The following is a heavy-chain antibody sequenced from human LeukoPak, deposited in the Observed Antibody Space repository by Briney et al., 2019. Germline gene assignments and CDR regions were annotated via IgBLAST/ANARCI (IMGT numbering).Heavy chain of an antibody. V-gene: IGHV3-23*01. D-gene: IGHD3-10*01. J-gene: IGHJ4*02. CDR2: ISGSGGST. CDR3: AKDTVLGLWFGSYFDY. Sequence: GGTLRLSCAASGFTFSSYGMSWVRQAPGKGLEWVSAISGSGGSTYYADSVKGRFTISRDNAKNSLYLQMNSLRAEDTALYYCAKDTVLGLWFGSYFDYWGQGTLVTVSS. CDR1: GFTFSSYG.